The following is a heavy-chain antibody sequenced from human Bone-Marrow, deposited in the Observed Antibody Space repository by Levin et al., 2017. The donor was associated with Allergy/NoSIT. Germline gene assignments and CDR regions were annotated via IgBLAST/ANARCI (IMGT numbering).Heavy chain of an antibody. CDR2: ITYDGSNK. CDR3: AKEEGMVREIIMKYYYHGRDV. J-gene: IGHJ6*02. D-gene: IGHD3-10*01. V-gene: IGHV3-30*18. Sequence: PGGSLRLSCAASGFTFSRYGIHWVRQAPGKGLEWVAVITYDGSNKYYGDSVKGRFTISRDNSKNTLYLQMNGLRAEDTAVYYCAKEEGMVREIIMKYYYHGRDVWGQGTTVTVSS. CDR1: GFTFSRYG.